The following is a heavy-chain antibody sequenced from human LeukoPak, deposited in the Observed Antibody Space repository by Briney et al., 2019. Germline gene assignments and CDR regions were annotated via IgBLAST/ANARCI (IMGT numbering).Heavy chain of an antibody. CDR2: VNSGGSGT. CDR3: AASLGPLTEY. Sequence: GGSLRLSCAASGFNFASHWMHWVRQTPGKGLVWVSRVNSGGSGTSYADSVEGRFTISRDNAKNTLHLQMDSLRAEDTAVYYCAASLGPLTEYWGQGTLVTVSS. J-gene: IGHJ4*02. V-gene: IGHV3-74*01. D-gene: IGHD7-27*01. CDR1: GFNFASHW.